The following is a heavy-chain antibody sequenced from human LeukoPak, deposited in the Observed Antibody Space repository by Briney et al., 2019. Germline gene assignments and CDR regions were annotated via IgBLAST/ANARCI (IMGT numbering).Heavy chain of an antibody. CDR1: GGTFTKYV. J-gene: IGHJ1*01. CDR3: AMLGVIPD. Sequence: SVKVSCKASGGTFTKYVISWVQEAPGQGLEWMGRFIPVHDTANYAHKFQGRVILTADKSTSTAYMELTSLRSEDTAVYYCAMLGVIPDWGQGTLITVSS. D-gene: IGHD2-21*01. CDR2: FIPVHDTA. V-gene: IGHV1-69*10.